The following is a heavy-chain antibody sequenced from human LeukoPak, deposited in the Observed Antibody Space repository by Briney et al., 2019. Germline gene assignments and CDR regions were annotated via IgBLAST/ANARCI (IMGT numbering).Heavy chain of an antibody. CDR1: GFTFSSYS. CDR3: ARGYSSNWGSDFEY. D-gene: IGHD6-13*01. J-gene: IGHJ4*02. CDR2: ISSSSSYI. Sequence: PGRSLRLSCAASGFTFSSYSMNWVRQAPGKGLEWVSSISSSSSYIYYADSVKGRFTISRDKSKNTLYLQMNSLRAEDTAIYYCARGYSSNWGSDFEYWGQGTLVTVSS. V-gene: IGHV3-21*04.